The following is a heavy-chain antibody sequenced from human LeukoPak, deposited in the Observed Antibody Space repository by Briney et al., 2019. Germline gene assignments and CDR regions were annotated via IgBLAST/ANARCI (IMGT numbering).Heavy chain of an antibody. CDR3: AKGLSYGNNRYFDY. CDR2: IRYDGSNK. J-gene: IGHJ4*02. V-gene: IGHV3-30*02. D-gene: IGHD1-14*01. Sequence: PGGSLRLSCAASGFTFSSYGMHWVRQAPGKGLEWVAFIRYDGSNKYYADSVKGRFTISRDNSKNTLYLQMNSLRAEDTAIYYCAKGLSYGNNRYFDYWGQGTLVTVSS. CDR1: GFTFSSYG.